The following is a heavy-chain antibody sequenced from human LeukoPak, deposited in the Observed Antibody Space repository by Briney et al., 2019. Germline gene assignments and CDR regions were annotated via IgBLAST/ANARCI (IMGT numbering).Heavy chain of an antibody. J-gene: IGHJ4*02. D-gene: IGHD3-10*01. CDR2: IYSGGST. V-gene: IGHV3-53*01. Sequence: GSLGLSCAASGFPLRSNYMSWVRQAPGKGLGGVSVIYSGGSTYYADSVKGRFTISRDNSKNTLYLQMNSLRAEDTAVYYCARHGITMVRGVFDYWGQGTLVTVSS. CDR3: ARHGITMVRGVFDY. CDR1: GFPLRSNY.